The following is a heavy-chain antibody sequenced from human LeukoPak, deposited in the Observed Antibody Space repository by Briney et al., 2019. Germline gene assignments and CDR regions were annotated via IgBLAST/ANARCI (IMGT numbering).Heavy chain of an antibody. CDR2: IYYTGST. J-gene: IGHJ2*01. D-gene: IGHD3-9*01. V-gene: IGHV4-31*03. Sequence: PSETLSLTCSVSGGSISSGNSYWTWLRQRPGKGLEWIGYIYYTGSTYYNPSLKSRLTISVDTSKNQFSLKLSSMTAADTAVYYCARAVGYDILTGYNRGWFFDLWGRGTLVTVSS. CDR3: ARAVGYDILTGYNRGWFFDL. CDR1: GGSISSGNSY.